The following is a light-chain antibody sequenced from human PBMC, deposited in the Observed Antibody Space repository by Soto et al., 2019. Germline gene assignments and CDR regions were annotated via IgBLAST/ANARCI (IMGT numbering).Light chain of an antibody. Sequence: EIVLTQSPGTLSLSPFQRATLSCXVSQSVRNSYLAWYQQKPGQAPRLLMSGASSRSTGIPDRFSGNGSGTDFTLTISRLEPEDFAVYYCQQYGNSPQITFGQGTRLEIK. CDR1: QSVRNSY. V-gene: IGKV3-20*01. CDR2: GAS. CDR3: QQYGNSPQIT. J-gene: IGKJ5*01.